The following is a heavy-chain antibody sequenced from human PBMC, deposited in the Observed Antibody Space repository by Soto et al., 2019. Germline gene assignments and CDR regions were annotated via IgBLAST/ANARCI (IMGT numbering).Heavy chain of an antibody. CDR1: GVSFGGYY. V-gene: IGHV4-34*01. D-gene: IGHD3-3*01. J-gene: IGHJ3*02. CDR2: INHSGST. CDR3: ARRGPDFWSGYYMMVAFDI. Sequence: SETLSLTCAVYGVSFGGYYWSWIRQPPGKGLEWIGEINHSGSTNYNPSLKSRVTISVDTSKNQFSLKLSSVTAADTAVYYCARRGPDFWSGYYMMVAFDIWGQGTMVTVSS.